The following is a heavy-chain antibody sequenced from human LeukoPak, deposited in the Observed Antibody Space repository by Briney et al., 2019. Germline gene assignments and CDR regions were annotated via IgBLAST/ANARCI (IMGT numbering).Heavy chain of an antibody. Sequence: GESLEISCQGSGYRFTGYWIAWVRQLPGKGLEWMGIIYPGDSDTRYSPSFRGQVTISADKSISTAYLQWRSLKASDTAMYYCARLYYYDFSGDSYGKGDLDYWGQGTLVTVSS. CDR3: ARLYYYDFSGDSYGKGDLDY. CDR1: GYRFTGYW. V-gene: IGHV5-51*01. CDR2: IYPGDSDT. D-gene: IGHD3-22*01. J-gene: IGHJ4*02.